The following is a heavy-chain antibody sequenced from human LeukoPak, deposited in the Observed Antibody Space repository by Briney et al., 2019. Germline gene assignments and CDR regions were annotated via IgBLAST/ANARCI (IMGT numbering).Heavy chain of an antibody. CDR1: GFTVSSNY. Sequence: GGSLGLSCAASGFTVSSNYMSWVRQAPGEGLEWVSVIYSGGSTYYADSVKGRFTISRDNSKNTLYLQMNSLRAEDTAVYYCARGLRSSGWSLFDYWGQGTLVTVSS. V-gene: IGHV3-66*01. J-gene: IGHJ4*02. CDR3: ARGLRSSGWSLFDY. D-gene: IGHD6-19*01. CDR2: IYSGGST.